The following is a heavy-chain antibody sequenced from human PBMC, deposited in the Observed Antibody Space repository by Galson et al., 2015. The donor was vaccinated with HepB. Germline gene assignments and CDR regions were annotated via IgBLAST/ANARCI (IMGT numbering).Heavy chain of an antibody. Sequence: SVKVSCKASGGTFSSYAISWVRQAPGQGLEWMGGIIPIFGTANYAQKFQGRVTITADESTSTAYMELSSLRSEDTAVYYCARVPGYCSGGSCRYYYFDYWGQGTLVTVSS. D-gene: IGHD2-15*01. CDR2: IIPIFGTA. CDR1: GGTFSSYA. CDR3: ARVPGYCSGGSCRYYYFDY. V-gene: IGHV1-69*13. J-gene: IGHJ4*02.